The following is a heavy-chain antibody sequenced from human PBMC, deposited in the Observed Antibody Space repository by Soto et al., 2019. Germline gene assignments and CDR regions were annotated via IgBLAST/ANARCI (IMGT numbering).Heavy chain of an antibody. CDR1: GASISGFY. CDR3: VRDGTKTLRDWFDP. CDR2: IYATGTT. D-gene: IGHD1-1*01. V-gene: IGHV4-4*07. J-gene: IGHJ5*02. Sequence: SETLSFTCTVSGASISGFYWSWIRKSAGKGLEWIGRIYATGTTDYNPSLKSRVMMSVDTSKKQFSLKLRSVTAADTAVYYCVRDGTKTLRDWFDPWGQGISVTVSS.